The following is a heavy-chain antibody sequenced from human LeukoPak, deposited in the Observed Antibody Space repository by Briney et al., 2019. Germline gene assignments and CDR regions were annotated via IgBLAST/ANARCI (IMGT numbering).Heavy chain of an antibody. CDR1: GYTFTSYD. CDR3: ANVVSSSSPWFDP. CDR2: MNPNSGNT. Sequence: GASVKVSCKASGYTFTSYDINWVRQATGQGLEWMGWMNPNSGNTGYAQKFQGRVTITRNTSISTAYMELSSLRSEDTAVYYCANVVSSSSPWFDPWGQGTLVTVSS. V-gene: IGHV1-8*03. J-gene: IGHJ5*02. D-gene: IGHD6-6*01.